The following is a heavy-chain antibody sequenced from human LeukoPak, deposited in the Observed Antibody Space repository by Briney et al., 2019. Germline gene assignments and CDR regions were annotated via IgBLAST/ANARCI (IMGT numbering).Heavy chain of an antibody. J-gene: IGHJ4*02. Sequence: GGSLRLSCAASGLTFSSYAMSWVRQAPGKGLEWVSAISGSGGSTYYADSVKGRFTISRDNSKNTLYLQMNSLRAEDTAVYYCAKDEGYYGSGSYPDYWGQGTLVTVSS. V-gene: IGHV3-23*01. D-gene: IGHD3-10*01. CDR1: GLTFSSYA. CDR3: AKDEGYYGSGSYPDY. CDR2: ISGSGGST.